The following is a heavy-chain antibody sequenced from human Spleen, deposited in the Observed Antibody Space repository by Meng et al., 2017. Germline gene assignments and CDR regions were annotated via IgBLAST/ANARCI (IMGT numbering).Heavy chain of an antibody. J-gene: IGHJ6*02. CDR2: FSSGGNT. CDR3: ARVYYFHYGMDV. V-gene: IGHV3-53*01. Sequence: GGSLRLSCAVSGFTVNTNYMNWVRQAPGKGLEWVSVFSSGGNTYYADSVKGRFAISRDTSKNTLYLQMNRLRAEDTAVYYCARVYYFHYGMDVWGQGTTVTVSS. CDR1: GFTVNTNY.